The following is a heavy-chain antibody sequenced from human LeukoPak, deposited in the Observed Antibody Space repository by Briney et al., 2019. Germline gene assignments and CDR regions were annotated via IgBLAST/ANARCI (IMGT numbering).Heavy chain of an antibody. J-gene: IGHJ4*02. Sequence: ASVKVSCKASGYTLTSYGISWVRQAPGQGLEWMGWISAYNGNTNYAQKLQGRVTMTTDTSTSTAYMELRSLRSDDTAVYYCARDPLVGGSGSEFGYWGQGTLVTVSS. CDR2: ISAYNGNT. V-gene: IGHV1-18*01. D-gene: IGHD3-10*01. CDR3: ARDPLVGGSGSEFGY. CDR1: GYTLTSYG.